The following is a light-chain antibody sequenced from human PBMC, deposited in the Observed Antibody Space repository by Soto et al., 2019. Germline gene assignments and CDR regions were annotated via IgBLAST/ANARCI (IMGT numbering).Light chain of an antibody. CDR2: SNG. CDR3: AAWADSQKAML. CDR1: GSNIGEND. J-gene: IGLJ3*02. Sequence: QSVLTQPPSASGSPGQTITISCSGTGSNIGENDVHWYRHLPGTAPQLLIYSNGLRPSGVPHRFSGSKSGTAGSLAISGLQSEDEAHYYCAAWADSQKAMLFGGGTKLTVL. V-gene: IGLV1-44*01.